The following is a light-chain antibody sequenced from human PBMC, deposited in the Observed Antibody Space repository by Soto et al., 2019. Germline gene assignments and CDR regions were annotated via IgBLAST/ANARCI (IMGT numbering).Light chain of an antibody. CDR1: ESVSTF. V-gene: IGKV3-11*01. J-gene: IGKJ1*01. Sequence: EIVLTQSPATLSLSPGERATLSCRASESVSTFLAWYQQKPGQAPRLLIYEASSRATGIPARFSGGGSGTFFTLTISRLEPEDFAVYYCQQRSNWPWTFGQGTKVEI. CDR3: QQRSNWPWT. CDR2: EAS.